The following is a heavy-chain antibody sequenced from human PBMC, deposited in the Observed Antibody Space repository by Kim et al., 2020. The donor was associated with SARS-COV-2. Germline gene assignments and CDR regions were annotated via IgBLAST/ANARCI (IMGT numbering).Heavy chain of an antibody. CDR1: GFTFSSYS. CDR2: ISSSSSYI. Sequence: GGSLRLSCAASGFTFSSYSMNWVRQAPGKGLEWVSSISSSSSYIYYADSVKGRFTISRDNAKNSLYLQMNSLRAEDTAVYYCARGVLVAGIRNYYYYGMDVWGQGTTVTVSS. J-gene: IGHJ6*02. D-gene: IGHD6-19*01. V-gene: IGHV3-21*01. CDR3: ARGVLVAGIRNYYYYGMDV.